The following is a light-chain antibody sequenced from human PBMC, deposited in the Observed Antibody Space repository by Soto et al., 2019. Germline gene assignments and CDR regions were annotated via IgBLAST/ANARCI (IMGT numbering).Light chain of an antibody. CDR2: DVS. CDR1: SSGVGGYDY. Sequence: SALAQPASLSGSPGQSIALSCPGTSSGVGGYDYVSWYQQHPGKAPKLMISDVSNRPSGVSNRFSGSKSGNTASLTISGLQAEDEADYYCSSYTSSSTHVFGTGTKVTVL. J-gene: IGLJ1*01. CDR3: SSYTSSSTHV. V-gene: IGLV2-14*01.